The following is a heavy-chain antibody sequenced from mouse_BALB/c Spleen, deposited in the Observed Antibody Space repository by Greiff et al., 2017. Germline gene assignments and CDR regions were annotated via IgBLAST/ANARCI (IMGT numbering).Heavy chain of an antibody. Sequence: QVQLQQSGAELVRPGVSVKISCKGSGYTFTDYAMHWVKQSPAKSLEWIGVISTYYGAASYNQKFKGKATMTVDNSSSTAYMALARLTPGDSAIYLCSSKGKNYRYDYAMDYWGQGTSVTVST. CDR1: GYTFTDYA. J-gene: IGHJ4*01. D-gene: IGHD2-14*01. CDR3: SSKGKNYRYDYAMDY. CDR2: ISTYYGAA. V-gene: IGHV1S137*01.